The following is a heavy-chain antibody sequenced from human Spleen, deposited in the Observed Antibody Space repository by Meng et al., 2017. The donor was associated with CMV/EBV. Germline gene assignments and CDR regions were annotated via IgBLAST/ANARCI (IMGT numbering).Heavy chain of an antibody. CDR1: GYPFTDNY. J-gene: IGHJ4*02. V-gene: IGHV1-2*02. D-gene: IGHD5-12*01. Sequence: KASGYPFTDNYMLWVRQAPGQGLEWMGWINPNLGSTKYAQIFQGRVTLSRDTSISTAYMELTSLTSDDTAVYYCARGGVGLVATIPNWGQGTLVTVSS. CDR3: ARGGVGLVATIPN. CDR2: INPNLGST.